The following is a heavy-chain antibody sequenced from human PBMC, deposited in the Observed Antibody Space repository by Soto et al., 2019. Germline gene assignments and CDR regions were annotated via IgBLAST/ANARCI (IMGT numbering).Heavy chain of an antibody. CDR3: AQLGRWTAALDY. Sequence: EVQLLESGGGLVQPGGSLRLSCTASGFIFDTHSMNWVRQAPGKGLEWVARIRSSGDTFYAESVKGRFTISRDNSESTVHLQMHSLRTEETARYYCAQLGRWTAALDYWGQGTLVTVSS. J-gene: IGHJ4*02. CDR1: GFIFDTHS. CDR2: IRSSGDT. D-gene: IGHD2-15*01. V-gene: IGHV3-23*01.